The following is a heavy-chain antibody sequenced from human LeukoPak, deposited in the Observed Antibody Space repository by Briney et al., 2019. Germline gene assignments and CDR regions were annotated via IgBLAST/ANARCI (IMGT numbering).Heavy chain of an antibody. CDR2: IWYDGSNK. J-gene: IGHJ4*02. CDR3: ARDNYYYDSSGYRNTEIDY. D-gene: IGHD3-22*01. Sequence: GGSLRLSCAASGFTFSSYGMHWVRQAPGKGLEWVAVIWYDGSNKYYADSVKGRFTISRDNSKNTLYLQMNSLRAEDTAVYYCARDNYYYDSSGYRNTEIDYWGQGTLVTVSS. V-gene: IGHV3-33*01. CDR1: GFTFSSYG.